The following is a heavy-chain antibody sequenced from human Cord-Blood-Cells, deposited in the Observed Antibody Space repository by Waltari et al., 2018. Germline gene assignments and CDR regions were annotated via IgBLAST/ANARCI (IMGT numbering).Heavy chain of an antibody. CDR1: GYSISSGYY. J-gene: IGHJ3*02. Sequence: QVQLQESGPGLVKPSETLSLTCAVSGYSISSGYYWGWIRQPPGKGLEWIGSIYHSGSTYYNPSLKSRVTISVDTSKNQFSLKLSSVTAADTAVYYCARDISPFDAFDIWGQGTMVTVSS. V-gene: IGHV4-38-2*02. CDR2: IYHSGST. D-gene: IGHD3-9*01. CDR3: ARDISPFDAFDI.